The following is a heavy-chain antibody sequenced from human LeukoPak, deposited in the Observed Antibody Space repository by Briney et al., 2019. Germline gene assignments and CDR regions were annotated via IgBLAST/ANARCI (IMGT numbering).Heavy chain of an antibody. CDR2: IYHSGSA. CDR3: TRDYDSSGYYFLM. J-gene: IGHJ4*02. Sequence: SDTLSLTCAVSGGSISSDNWWSWVRQPPGKGLEWIGEIYHSGSAVYNPSLKSRVTISVDKSKNQVALRLGSVTAADTAVYYCTRDYDSSGYYFLMWGRGTLVTVSS. CDR1: GGSISSDNW. D-gene: IGHD3-22*01. V-gene: IGHV4-4*02.